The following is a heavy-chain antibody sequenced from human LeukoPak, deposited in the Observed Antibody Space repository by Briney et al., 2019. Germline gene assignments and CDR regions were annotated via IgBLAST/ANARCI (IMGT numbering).Heavy chain of an antibody. CDR2: INHSGDT. J-gene: IGHJ4*02. CDR3: ARDPGDY. V-gene: IGHV4-34*01. Sequence: PSETLSLTCAVSGESFSDYYWNWIRQPPGKGLEWIGEINHSGDTNYNPSLKNRVTISVATSRRQFSLRLDSVTAADTAVYYCARDPGDYWGQGTLVTVSS. CDR1: GESFSDYY.